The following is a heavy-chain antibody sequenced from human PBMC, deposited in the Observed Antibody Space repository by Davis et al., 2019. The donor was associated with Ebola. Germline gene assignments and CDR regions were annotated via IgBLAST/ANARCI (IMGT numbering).Heavy chain of an antibody. CDR3: ARGAITYYYDSSGYGVSYYFDY. Sequence: SETLSLTCSVSGDSISSSSYYWGWIRQPPGQGLEWIGSIYYSGSTYYNPSLKSRVTISVDTSKNQFSLKLSSVTAADTAVYYCARGAITYYYDSSGYGVSYYFDYWGQGTLVTVSS. J-gene: IGHJ4*02. V-gene: IGHV4-39*01. D-gene: IGHD3-22*01. CDR2: IYYSGST. CDR1: GDSISSSSYY.